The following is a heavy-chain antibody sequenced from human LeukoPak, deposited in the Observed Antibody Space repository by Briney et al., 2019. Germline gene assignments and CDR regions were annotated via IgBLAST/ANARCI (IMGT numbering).Heavy chain of an antibody. CDR1: GGSISSYY. V-gene: IGHV4-59*01. CDR3: ARVGLWFRERPLDAFDI. Sequence: SETLSLTCTVSGGSISSYYWSWIRQPPGKRLEWIGYIYYSGSTNYNPSLKSRVTISVDTSKNQFSLKLSSVTAADTAVYYCARVGLWFRERPLDAFDIWGQGTMVTVSS. CDR2: IYYSGST. J-gene: IGHJ3*02. D-gene: IGHD3-10*01.